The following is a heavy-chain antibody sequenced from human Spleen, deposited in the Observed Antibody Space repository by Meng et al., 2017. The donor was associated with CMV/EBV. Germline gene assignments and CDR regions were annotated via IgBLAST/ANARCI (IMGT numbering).Heavy chain of an antibody. J-gene: IGHJ4*02. V-gene: IGHV1-2*02. CDR1: GYTFTGYY. Sequence: KVSCKASGYTFTGYYLHWVRQAPGQGFEWVGWINPKNGVIKYAQKFQGRVTMTRDTSISTAYLELTSLISDDTAVYYCASGYTTLRFWGQGTLVTVSS. D-gene: IGHD5-24*01. CDR3: ASGYTTLRF. CDR2: INPKNGVI.